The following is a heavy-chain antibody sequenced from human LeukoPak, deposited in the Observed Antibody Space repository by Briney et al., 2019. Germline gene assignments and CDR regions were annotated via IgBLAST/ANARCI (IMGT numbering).Heavy chain of an antibody. J-gene: IGHJ4*02. CDR2: IYYSGST. Sequence: PSQTLSLTCTVSGGSISSGGYYWSWIRQHPGKGLEWIGYIYYSGSTYYNPSLKSRVTISVDTSKNQFSLKLSSVTAADTAVYYCAREVEPLRHFDYWGQGTLVTVSS. D-gene: IGHD1-26*01. CDR3: AREVEPLRHFDY. V-gene: IGHV4-31*03. CDR1: GGSISSGGYY.